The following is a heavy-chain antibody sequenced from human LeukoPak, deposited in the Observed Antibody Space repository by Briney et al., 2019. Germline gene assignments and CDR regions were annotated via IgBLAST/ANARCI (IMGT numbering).Heavy chain of an antibody. CDR3: AKVRQFTAATGTGLDY. CDR2: IWHDGSIK. J-gene: IGHJ4*02. Sequence: GGSLRLSCAASGFTFSNYGMHWVRQTPGKGLDWVAGIWHDGSIKYYADSVRGRFTISRDNSMNTVYLQMNSLRVEDTAVYYCAKVRQFTAATGTGLDYWGQGTLVTVSS. V-gene: IGHV3-33*03. D-gene: IGHD6-13*01. CDR1: GFTFSNYG.